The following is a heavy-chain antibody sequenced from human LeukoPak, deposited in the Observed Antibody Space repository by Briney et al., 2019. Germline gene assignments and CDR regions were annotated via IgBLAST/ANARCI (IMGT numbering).Heavy chain of an antibody. CDR2: IYPGDSDT. D-gene: IGHD2-21*02. CDR3: ASLGTTCGGDCSGAFDI. V-gene: IGHV5-51*01. Sequence: GESLKISCQGSGYTFGSYWIGWVRQMPGKGLEWMGIIYPGDSDTRYSPSFQGQVTISADKSISTAYLQWSSLKASDTAMYYCASLGTTCGGDCSGAFDIWGQGTMVTVSS. J-gene: IGHJ3*02. CDR1: GYTFGSYW.